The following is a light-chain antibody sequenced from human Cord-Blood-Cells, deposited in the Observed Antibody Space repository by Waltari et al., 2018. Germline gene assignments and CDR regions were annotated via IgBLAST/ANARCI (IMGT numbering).Light chain of an antibody. CDR3: QHYGSSPWT. V-gene: IGKV3-20*01. Sequence: EIVLTPSPGTLSLSTGERATLSCRASQSVSSSYLAWYQQKPGQAPRLLIYGASSRATGIPDRFSGSGSGTDFTLTISRLEPEDFAVYYCQHYGSSPWTFVQGTKVEIK. CDR1: QSVSSSY. J-gene: IGKJ1*01. CDR2: GAS.